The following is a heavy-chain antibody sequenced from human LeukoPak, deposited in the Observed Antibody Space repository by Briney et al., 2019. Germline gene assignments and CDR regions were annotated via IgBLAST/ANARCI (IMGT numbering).Heavy chain of an antibody. CDR1: GGSISSYY. CDR2: IYYSGST. J-gene: IGHJ1*01. D-gene: IGHD4-17*01. V-gene: IGHV4-59*01. CDR3: ARANYGDYVPEYVQH. Sequence: SETLSLTCTVSGGSISSYYWSWIRQPPGKGLEWIGYIYYSGSTNYNPSLKSRVTISVDTSKNQFSLKLSSVTAADTAVYYCARANYGDYVPEYVQHWGQGTLVTVSS.